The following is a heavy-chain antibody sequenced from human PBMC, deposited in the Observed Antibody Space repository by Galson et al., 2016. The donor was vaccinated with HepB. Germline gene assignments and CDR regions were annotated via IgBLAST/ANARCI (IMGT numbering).Heavy chain of an antibody. CDR3: ARLTGDRSGYVYYYGMDV. J-gene: IGHJ6*02. D-gene: IGHD3-22*01. Sequence: QSGAEVKKAGESLKISCQGSGDRFTSYWIAWVRQMPGKGLEWMGIIYPGDSDTRYSPSFQGQVTISADKSISAAYLQWSSLKASDTAMYYCARLTGDRSGYVYYYGMDVWGQGTTVTVSS. CDR2: IYPGDSDT. V-gene: IGHV5-51*01. CDR1: GDRFTSYW.